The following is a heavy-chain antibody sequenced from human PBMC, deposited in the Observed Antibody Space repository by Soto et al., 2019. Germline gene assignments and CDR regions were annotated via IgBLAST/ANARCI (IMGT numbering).Heavy chain of an antibody. V-gene: IGHV3-30*18. D-gene: IGHD6-19*01. CDR3: AKDQDSSGWSTRHYYYYGMDV. CDR1: GFTFSSYG. J-gene: IGHJ6*02. Sequence: GGSLRLSCAASGFTFSSYGMHWVRQAPGKGLEWVAVISYDGSNKYYADSVKGRFTISRDNSKNTLYLQMNSLRAEDTAVYYCAKDQDSSGWSTRHYYYYGMDVWGQGTTVTVSS. CDR2: ISYDGSNK.